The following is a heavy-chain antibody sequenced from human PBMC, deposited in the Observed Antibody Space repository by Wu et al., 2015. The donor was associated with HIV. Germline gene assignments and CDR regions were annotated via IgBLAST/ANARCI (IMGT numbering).Heavy chain of an antibody. J-gene: IGHJ4*02. Sequence: QVQLVQSGAEVKKPGASVKVSCQASGYTSRIMISTGVRQAIGQGLEWVGWMNPESGDTDYAQRFQGRVTMTRNTSISTAYMELSSLRSEDTAVYYCARALSITMIRGIHLDSWGQGMLVTVSS. V-gene: IGHV1-8*01. CDR1: GYTSRIM. D-gene: IGHD3-10*01. CDR3: ARALSITMIRGIHLDS. CDR2: MNPESGDT.